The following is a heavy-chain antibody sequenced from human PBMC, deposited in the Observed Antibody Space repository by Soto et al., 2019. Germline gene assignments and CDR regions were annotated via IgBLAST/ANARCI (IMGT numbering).Heavy chain of an antibody. CDR1: GGTFSSYT. CDR3: ASLPVADVAFDL. Sequence: QVQLVQAGAEVKNPGSSVKVSRKASGGTFSSYTISWVRPAPGQGLEWMGRIIPILGIANYAQKFQGRVTITADKSTRTAYMELSSLRSEDTAVDYCASLPVADVAFDLWGQGTMVTVSS. CDR2: IIPILGIA. J-gene: IGHJ3*01. D-gene: IGHD6-19*01. V-gene: IGHV1-69*02.